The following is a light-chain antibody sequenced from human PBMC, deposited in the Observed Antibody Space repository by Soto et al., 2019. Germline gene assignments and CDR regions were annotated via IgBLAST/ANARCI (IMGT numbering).Light chain of an antibody. CDR3: QQYDTWPRT. CDR1: QSVSNN. CDR2: GAS. Sequence: EIVMTQSPATLSVSPGERDTLSCRASQSVSNNLAWYQQKPGQAPRLLIYGASTRATGIPARFSGSGSGTEFTLPVSSLQSEEFAVYYCQQYDTWPRTFGQGTKVEIK. V-gene: IGKV3-15*01. J-gene: IGKJ1*01.